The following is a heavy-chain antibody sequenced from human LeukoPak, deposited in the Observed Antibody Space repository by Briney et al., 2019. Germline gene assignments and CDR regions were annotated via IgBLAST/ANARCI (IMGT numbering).Heavy chain of an antibody. CDR3: ALYSSGYSYYFDY. D-gene: IGHD3-22*01. V-gene: IGHV3-30*02. Sequence: PGGSLRLSCAASGFTFSSYGMHGVRQAPGKGLEWVAFVRYDGSNKYYADSVKGRFTISGDNSKNTLYLQMNSLRAEDTAVYYCALYSSGYSYYFDYWGQGTLVTVSS. J-gene: IGHJ4*02. CDR2: VRYDGSNK. CDR1: GFTFSSYG.